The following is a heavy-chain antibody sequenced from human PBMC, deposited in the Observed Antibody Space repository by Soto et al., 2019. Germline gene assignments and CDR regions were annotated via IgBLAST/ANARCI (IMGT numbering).Heavy chain of an antibody. CDR1: GFTFSSYS. Sequence: GGSLRLSCAASGFTFSSYSMNWVRQAPGKGLEWVSYISSSSSTIYYADSVKGRFTISRDNAKNSLYLQMNSLRDEDTAVYYCARDKLSGRVLNHYFDYWGQGTLVTVSS. D-gene: IGHD3-9*01. J-gene: IGHJ4*02. CDR3: ARDKLSGRVLNHYFDY. CDR2: ISSSSSTI. V-gene: IGHV3-48*02.